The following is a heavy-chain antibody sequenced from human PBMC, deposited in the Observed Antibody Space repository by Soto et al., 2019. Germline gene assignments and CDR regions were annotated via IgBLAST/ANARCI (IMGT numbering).Heavy chain of an antibody. CDR2: MHFTGET. CDR3: ARQGGNKFDY. Sequence: QLQLQESGPGLVQPSETLSLTCTVSGDSVISDHYYWALIRQPPGKGLEWIGNMHFTGETYQKPPLRSRVTIFVDTSENQVSLKLTSVTAADTAMYYCARQGGNKFDYWGQGTLVTVSS. V-gene: IGHV4-39*01. J-gene: IGHJ4*02. D-gene: IGHD3-16*01. CDR1: GDSVISDHYY.